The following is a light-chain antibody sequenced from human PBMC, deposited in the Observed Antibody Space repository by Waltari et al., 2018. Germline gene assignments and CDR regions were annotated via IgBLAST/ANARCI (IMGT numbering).Light chain of an antibody. CDR3: QQYYSYPVT. J-gene: IGKJ1*01. Sequence: AIRITQSPSSLSASTGARVTIPCRASQGISSYLAWYQQKPGKAPKLLIYAASTLQSGVPSRFSGSGSGTDFTLTSSCLQSEDFATYYCQQYYSYPVTFGQGTKVEIK. V-gene: IGKV1-8*01. CDR2: AAS. CDR1: QGISSY.